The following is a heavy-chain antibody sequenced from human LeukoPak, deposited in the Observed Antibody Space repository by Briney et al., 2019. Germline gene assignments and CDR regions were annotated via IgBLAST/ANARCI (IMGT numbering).Heavy chain of an antibody. CDR2: INPNSGDT. V-gene: IGHV1-2*02. CDR3: ARGYDSGCYYVPDH. CDR1: RSPVTRYY. J-gene: IGHJ4*02. Sequence: GASVKVSYTSSRSPVTRYYIHWVARAPGLGGKGRGWINPNSGDTKYAQNFQGRVTVTSDKSISTAYMALSRLTSGDTAVYYCARGYDSGCYYVPDHWGQGTLVTVSS. D-gene: IGHD3-22*01.